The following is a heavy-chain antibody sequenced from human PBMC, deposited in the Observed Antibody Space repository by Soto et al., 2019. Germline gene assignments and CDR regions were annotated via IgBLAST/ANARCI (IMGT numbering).Heavy chain of an antibody. J-gene: IGHJ3*02. V-gene: IGHV5-51*01. D-gene: IGHD6-19*01. Sequence: PGESLKISCNGSGYIFTSYWIGWVRQMPGKGLEWMGIIYPGDSDTRYSPSFQGQVTISADKSISTAYLQWSSLKASDTAMYYCARVFSSGWYGEDAFGIWGQGTMVTVSS. CDR2: IYPGDSDT. CDR3: ARVFSSGWYGEDAFGI. CDR1: GYIFTSYW.